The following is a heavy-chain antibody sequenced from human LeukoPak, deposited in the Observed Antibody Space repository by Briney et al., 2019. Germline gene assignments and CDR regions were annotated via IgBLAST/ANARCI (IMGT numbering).Heavy chain of an antibody. CDR1: GGSISSYY. D-gene: IGHD3-22*01. CDR3: ARLYSSGFFDY. Sequence: PSETLSLTCTVSGGSISSYYWSWIRQPAGKGLEWIGRISSSGSTNYNPSLKSRVTISVDTSKNQFSLKLSSVTAADTAVYYCARLYSSGFFDYWGQGTLVTVSS. CDR2: ISSSGST. J-gene: IGHJ4*02. V-gene: IGHV4-4*07.